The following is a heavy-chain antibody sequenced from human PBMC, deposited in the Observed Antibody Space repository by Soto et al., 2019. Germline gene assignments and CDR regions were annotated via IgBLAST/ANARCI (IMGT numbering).Heavy chain of an antibody. J-gene: IGHJ6*02. V-gene: IGHV1-24*01. Sequence: ASAKVSCKVSGYTLTELSMHCVLRSPGKWLEWMGGFDPEDGETIYAQKFQGRVTMTEDTSTDTAYMELSSLRSEDTAVYYCATDRAYCGGDCYNGMDVWGQGTTVTVSS. CDR1: GYTLTELS. D-gene: IGHD2-21*02. CDR3: ATDRAYCGGDCYNGMDV. CDR2: FDPEDGET.